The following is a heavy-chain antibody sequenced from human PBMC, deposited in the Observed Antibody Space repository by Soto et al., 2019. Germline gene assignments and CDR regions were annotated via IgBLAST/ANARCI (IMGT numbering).Heavy chain of an antibody. CDR2: ISGSGITI. V-gene: IGHV3-11*01. Sequence: QVQLVESGGALVKPGGSLRLSCAASGFTFSDYYMSWIRQAPGKGLEGVSNISGSGITINYEDSVKGRFTISRDNAKNSLYLQMNSLRAEDTAVYYCARDPPAHCSGGSCYYWYFDLWGRGTLVTVSS. CDR3: ARDPPAHCSGGSCYYWYFDL. D-gene: IGHD2-15*01. CDR1: GFTFSDYY. J-gene: IGHJ2*01.